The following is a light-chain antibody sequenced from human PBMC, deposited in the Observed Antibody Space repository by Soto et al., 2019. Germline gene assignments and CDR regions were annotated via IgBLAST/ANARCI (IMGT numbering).Light chain of an antibody. V-gene: IGLV1-51*01. CDR2: DND. CDR1: SSNIGNNY. CDR3: GTWDSSLSGGLAV. Sequence: QSVLMQPPSVSAAPGQMVTISCSGSSSNIGNNYVSWYQHLPGTAPKLLIYDNDKRPSGIPDRFSGSKSGTSATLGITGLQTGDEADYYCGTWDSSLSGGLAVFGGGTQLTVL. J-gene: IGLJ7*01.